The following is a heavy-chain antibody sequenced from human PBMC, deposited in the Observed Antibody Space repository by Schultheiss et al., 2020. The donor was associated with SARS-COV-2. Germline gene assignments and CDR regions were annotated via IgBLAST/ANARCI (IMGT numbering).Heavy chain of an antibody. CDR1: GGSVSSGSYY. J-gene: IGHJ4*02. Sequence: SQTLSLTCTVSGGSVSSGSYYWGWIRQPPGKGLEWIGSIYYSGSTYYNPSLKSRVTISVDTSKNQFSLKLSSVTAADTAVYYCARDGYYCSSTSCYRYFDYWGQGTLVTVSS. V-gene: IGHV4-39*02. D-gene: IGHD2-2*02. CDR2: IYYSGST. CDR3: ARDGYYCSSTSCYRYFDY.